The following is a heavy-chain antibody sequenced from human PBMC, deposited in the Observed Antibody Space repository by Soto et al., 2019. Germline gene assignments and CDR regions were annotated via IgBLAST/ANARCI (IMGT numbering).Heavy chain of an antibody. V-gene: IGHV3-72*01. J-gene: IGHJ5*02. Sequence: GGSLRLSCAASGFTSSDHYMDWVRRAPGKGLEWIGRARSKASSYTTEYAASVKGRFTISRDDSKNSLNLQMNSLRTDDTAVYYCIRGLDSNYEAWGQGTLVTVSS. CDR3: IRGLDSNYEA. D-gene: IGHD4-4*01. CDR2: ARSKASSYTT. CDR1: GFTSSDHY.